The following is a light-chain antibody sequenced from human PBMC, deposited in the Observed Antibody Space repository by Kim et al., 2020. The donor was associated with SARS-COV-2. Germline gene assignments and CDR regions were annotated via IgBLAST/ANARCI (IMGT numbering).Light chain of an antibody. CDR1: SSNIENNF. CDR2: DND. CDR3: ATWDSTLSVWV. J-gene: IGLJ3*02. Sequence: GQKVTTSCPGSSSNIENNFVSWYRQLPGTAPKLLIYDNDKRPSGIPDRFSVSKSGTSATLGITGLQTGDEADYYCATWDSTLSVWVFGGGTQLTVL. V-gene: IGLV1-51*01.